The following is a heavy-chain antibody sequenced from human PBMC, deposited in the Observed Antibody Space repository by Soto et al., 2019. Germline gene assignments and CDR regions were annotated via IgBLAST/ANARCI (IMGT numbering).Heavy chain of an antibody. CDR1: GFILSGYD. CDR2: IGTAGDP. J-gene: IGHJ6*02. CDR3: PRASYDSSGYYFYAMDV. D-gene: IGHD3-22*01. Sequence: GGSLRLSXVASGFILSGYDMHWVRQATGEGLECVSAIGTAGDPYYSGSVKGRFTISRGNAENSVYLQMNSLRAGDTAVYYCPRASYDSSGYYFYAMDVWGPGTTGTVSS. V-gene: IGHV3-13*05.